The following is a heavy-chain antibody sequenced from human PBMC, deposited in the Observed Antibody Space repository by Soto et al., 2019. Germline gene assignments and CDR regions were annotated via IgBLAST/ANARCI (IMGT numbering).Heavy chain of an antibody. CDR3: ARDWYYYDSSGYGLFVY. CDR2: IIPIFGTA. J-gene: IGHJ4*02. V-gene: IGHV1-69*06. Sequence: SVKVSCKASGGTFSSYAISWVRQAPGQGLEWMGGIIPIFGTANYAQKFQGRVTITADKSTSTAYMGLSSLRSEDTAVYYCARDWYYYDSSGYGLFVYWGQGTLVTVSS. D-gene: IGHD3-22*01. CDR1: GGTFSSYA.